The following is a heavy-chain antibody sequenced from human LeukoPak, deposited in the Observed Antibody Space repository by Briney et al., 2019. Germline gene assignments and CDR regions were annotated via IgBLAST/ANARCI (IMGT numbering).Heavy chain of an antibody. CDR3: ARDAPFQYYYDSSGYLPMDV. CDR1: GFTFSSYA. CDR2: ISSNGGST. J-gene: IGHJ6*03. Sequence: GGSLRLSCAASGFTFSSYAMHWVRQAPGKGLEYVSAISSNGGSTYYANSVKGRFTISRDNSKNTLYLQMGSLRAENMAVYYCARDAPFQYYYDSSGYLPMDVWGKGTTVTVSS. D-gene: IGHD3-22*01. V-gene: IGHV3-64*01.